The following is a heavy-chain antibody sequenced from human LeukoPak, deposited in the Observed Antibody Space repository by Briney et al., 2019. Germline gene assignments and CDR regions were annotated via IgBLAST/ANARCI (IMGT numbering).Heavy chain of an antibody. V-gene: IGHV3-48*01. CDR2: ISSSSSTI. J-gene: IGHJ6*02. D-gene: IGHD2-2*01. CDR3: ARNGDREYCSSTSCYGAYYYYGMDV. CDR1: GFTFSSYS. Sequence: GGSLRLSCAASGFTFSSYSMNWVRQAPGKGLGWVSYISSSSSTIYYADSVKGRFTISRDNAKNSLYLQMNSLRAEDTAVYYCARNGDREYCSSTSCYGAYYYYGMDVWGQGTTVTVSS.